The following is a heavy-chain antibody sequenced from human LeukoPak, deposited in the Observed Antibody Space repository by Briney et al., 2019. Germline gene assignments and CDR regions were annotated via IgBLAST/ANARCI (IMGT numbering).Heavy chain of an antibody. D-gene: IGHD5-12*01. Sequence: GGSLRLSCEASGIMFSSYWMSWVRQAPGKGLEWVANMNQGGNEKNYVDSVKGRFTISRDNAKNSLYQQMNSLRAEDTAVYYCARDLGHSGYDLYAYWGQGTPVTVSS. CDR2: MNQGGNEK. V-gene: IGHV3-7*01. CDR1: GIMFSSYW. CDR3: ARDLGHSGYDLYAY. J-gene: IGHJ4*02.